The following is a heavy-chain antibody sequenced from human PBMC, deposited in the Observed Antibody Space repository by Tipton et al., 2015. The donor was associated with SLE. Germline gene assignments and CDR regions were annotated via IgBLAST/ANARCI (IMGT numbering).Heavy chain of an antibody. CDR2: INHSGST. V-gene: IGHV4-59*01. Sequence: TLSLTCTVSGGSISSYYWSWIRQPPGKGLEWIGEINHSGSTNYNPSLKSRVTISVDTSKNQFSLKLTSVTAADTAVYYCARDLVGSSGDAFDIWGQGTMVTVSS. J-gene: IGHJ3*02. CDR1: GGSISSYY. D-gene: IGHD3-22*01. CDR3: ARDLVGSSGDAFDI.